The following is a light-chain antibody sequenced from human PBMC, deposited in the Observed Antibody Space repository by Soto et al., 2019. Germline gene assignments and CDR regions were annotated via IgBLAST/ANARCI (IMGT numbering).Light chain of an antibody. Sequence: EIVRTQSPATQSVYPGERATLSCRASQRVSSNLAWYQQKPGQAPRLLIYGASTRATGIPARFSGSGSGTEFTLTISSLQSEDFEVYYCQQYNNWPITFGQGTRLEIK. V-gene: IGKV3-15*01. CDR1: QRVSSN. J-gene: IGKJ5*01. CDR2: GAS. CDR3: QQYNNWPIT.